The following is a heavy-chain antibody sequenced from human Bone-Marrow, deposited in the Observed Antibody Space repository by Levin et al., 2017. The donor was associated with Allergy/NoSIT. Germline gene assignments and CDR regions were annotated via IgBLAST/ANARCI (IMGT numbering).Heavy chain of an antibody. CDR1: GYNITGHG. Sequence: ASVKVSCKASGYNITGHGMNWVRQAPGQGLEWMGWIHTAGGDPTYAQGFTGRFVFSLDASVNTAYLQITSLKAEDTAVYYCARTLGYCSLDRCSQFDPWGQGTLVTVSS. J-gene: IGHJ5*02. CDR2: IHTAGGDP. D-gene: IGHD2-15*01. CDR3: ARTLGYCSLDRCSQFDP. V-gene: IGHV7-4-1*02.